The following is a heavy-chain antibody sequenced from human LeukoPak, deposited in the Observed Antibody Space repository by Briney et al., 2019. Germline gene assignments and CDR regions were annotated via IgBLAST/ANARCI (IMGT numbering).Heavy chain of an antibody. CDR2: ISYSGST. CDR3: ARHRMRWLDDDAFDI. D-gene: IGHD5-24*01. CDR1: GGSISSYY. Sequence: SETLSLTCTVSGGSISSYYWSWIRQPPGKGLEWIGYISYSGSTNYNPSLKSRVTTSVDTSKNQFSLQLSSVTAADTAVYYCARHRMRWLDDDAFDIWGQGTMVTVSS. V-gene: IGHV4-59*08. J-gene: IGHJ3*02.